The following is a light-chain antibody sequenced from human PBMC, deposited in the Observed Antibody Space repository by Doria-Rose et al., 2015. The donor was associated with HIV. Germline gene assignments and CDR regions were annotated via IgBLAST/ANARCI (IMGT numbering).Light chain of an antibody. J-gene: IGKJ3*01. CDR3: QQYYDTPS. CDR2: WAS. Sequence: DSQGTQTPEALGMTVGVSARLNCKTNQSLLYTSKNYLAWYQQKPGQPPKLLIYWASTRQSGVPARFSGSGSGTDFTLTISSLEAEDVAVYYCQQYYDTPSFGPGTTVDIK. V-gene: IGKV4-1*01. CDR1: QSLLYTSKNY.